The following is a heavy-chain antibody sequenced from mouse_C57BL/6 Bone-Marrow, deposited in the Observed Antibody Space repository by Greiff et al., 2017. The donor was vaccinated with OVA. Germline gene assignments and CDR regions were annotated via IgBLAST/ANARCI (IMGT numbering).Heavy chain of an antibody. CDR3: ARERNPGMDY. CDR1: GYAFSSSW. V-gene: IGHV1-82*01. Sequence: QVQLQQSGPVLVKPGASVKISCKASGYAFSSSWLNWVKQRPGKGLEWIGRIYPGDGDTYYNGKFKGKATLTADKSSSTAYLQHSSLTTEDSAVYYCARERNPGMDYWGQGTSGTVSS. CDR2: IYPGDGDT. J-gene: IGHJ4*01.